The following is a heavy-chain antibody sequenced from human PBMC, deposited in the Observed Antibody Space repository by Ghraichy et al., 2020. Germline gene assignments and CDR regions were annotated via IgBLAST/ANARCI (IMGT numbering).Heavy chain of an antibody. CDR1: GFTFSSYG. J-gene: IGHJ4*02. V-gene: IGHV3-33*01. CDR2: IWYDGSNK. Sequence: GGSLRLSCAASGFTFSSYGMHWVRQAPGKGLEWVAVIWYDGSNKYYADSVKGRFTISRDNSKNTLYLQMNSLRAEDTAVYYCARDKRLLTGYLFDYWGQGTLVTVSS. CDR3: ARDKRLLTGYLFDY. D-gene: IGHD7-27*01.